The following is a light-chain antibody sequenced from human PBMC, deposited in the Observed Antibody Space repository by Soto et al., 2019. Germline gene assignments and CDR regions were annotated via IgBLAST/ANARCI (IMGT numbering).Light chain of an antibody. J-gene: IGLJ2*01. CDR2: DVS. CDR3: STYTSSRTR. Sequence: QSALTQPASVSGSPGQSITISCTGTSSDIGGYIYVSWYQHHPGKAPKLLIYDVSNRPSGVSNRFSGSKSGNTASLTISGLQVEDEADYFCSTYTSSRTRFGGGTQVTVL. CDR1: SSDIGGYIY. V-gene: IGLV2-14*03.